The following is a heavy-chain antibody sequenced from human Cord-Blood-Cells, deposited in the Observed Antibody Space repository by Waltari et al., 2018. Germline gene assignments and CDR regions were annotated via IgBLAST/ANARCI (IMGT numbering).Heavy chain of an antibody. J-gene: IGHJ4*02. Sequence: EVQLVESGGGLVKPGRSLRLSCAAAGFTFSNAWMSWVRHAPGKGLEWVGRINSKTDGGTTDHAAPVKGRFTISRDDSKNTLYLQRNSLKTEDTAVYYCTTDRYYYDSSGYYIDYWGQGTLVTVSS. D-gene: IGHD3-22*01. CDR1: GFTFSNAW. CDR3: TTDRYYYDSSGYYIDY. CDR2: INSKTDGGTT. V-gene: IGHV3-15*01.